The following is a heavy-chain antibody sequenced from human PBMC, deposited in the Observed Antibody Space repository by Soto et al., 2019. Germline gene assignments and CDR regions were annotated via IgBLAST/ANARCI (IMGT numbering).Heavy chain of an antibody. J-gene: IGHJ4*02. CDR3: ARDRYDFWSGYFDY. CDR1: GFTFSSYA. CDR2: ISYDGSNK. Sequence: GGSLRLSCAASGFTFSSYAMHWVRQAPGKGLEWVAVISYDGSNKYYADSVKGRFTISRDNSKNTLYLQMNSLRAEDTDVYYCARDRYDFWSGYFDYWGQGTLVTVSS. V-gene: IGHV3-30*04. D-gene: IGHD3-3*01.